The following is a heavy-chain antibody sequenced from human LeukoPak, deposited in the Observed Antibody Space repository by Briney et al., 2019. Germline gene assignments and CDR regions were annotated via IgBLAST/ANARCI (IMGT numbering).Heavy chain of an antibody. CDR3: ARGAKLAFDI. Sequence: QPGASLRLSCAASGFTFSSYAMRWVRQAPGKGLEWVAVICCSGGSTYYADSVKGRFTISRDNSKNTLYLQMNSLRAEDTAVYYCARGAKLAFDIWGQGTMVTVSS. D-gene: IGHD4/OR15-4a*01. V-gene: IGHV3-23*01. CDR1: GFTFSSYA. J-gene: IGHJ3*02. CDR2: ICCSGGST.